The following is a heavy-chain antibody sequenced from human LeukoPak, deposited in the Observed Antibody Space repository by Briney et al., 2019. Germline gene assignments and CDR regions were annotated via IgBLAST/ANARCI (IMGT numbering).Heavy chain of an antibody. CDR2: IYYSGST. J-gene: IGHJ4*02. CDR3: ARDRVDILTSDY. CDR1: GGSISSGDYY. Sequence: KASQTLSLTCTVSGGSISSGDYYWGWIRQPPGKGLEWIGSIYYSGSTYYNPSLKSRVTISVDTSKNQFSLKLSSVTAADTAVYYCARDRVDILTSDYWGQGTLVTVSS. D-gene: IGHD3-9*01. V-gene: IGHV4-39*07.